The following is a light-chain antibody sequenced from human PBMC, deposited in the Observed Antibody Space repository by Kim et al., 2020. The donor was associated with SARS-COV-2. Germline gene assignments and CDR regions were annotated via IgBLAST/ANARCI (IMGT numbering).Light chain of an antibody. V-gene: IGLV3-1*01. CDR1: KLGDKY. CDR3: QAWDRNTVL. CDR2: EDV. J-gene: IGLJ2*01. Sequence: SQGQKPRMTAVGDKLGDKYACRCHQKPGQSPVLVIDEDVRRPSGIPERFAASKSGNTATLIVSGTQTMDEGDYYCQAWDRNTVLFGGGTQLTVL.